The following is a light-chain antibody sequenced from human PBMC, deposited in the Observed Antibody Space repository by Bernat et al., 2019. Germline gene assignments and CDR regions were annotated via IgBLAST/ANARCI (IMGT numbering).Light chain of an antibody. CDR3: LQTYSSPRT. CDR1: QSVDNF. CDR2: AAS. Sequence: DIQMTQSPSSLAASVGDRVDITCRTSQSVDNFLHWYQQKPGKAPTLLIYAASNLKDGVPSRFRGSGSGTYYSLSISGLQPDDFATYYCLQTYSSPRTFGQGT. J-gene: IGKJ1*01. V-gene: IGKV1-39*01.